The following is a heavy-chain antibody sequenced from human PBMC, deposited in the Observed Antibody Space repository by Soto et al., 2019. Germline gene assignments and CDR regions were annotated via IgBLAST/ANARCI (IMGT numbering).Heavy chain of an antibody. CDR3: AIRRGYRGYDSDFDI. J-gene: IGHJ3*02. Sequence: EVQLVESGGGLIQPGGSLRLSCAASGFTVSSYHMTWVRQAPGKGPEWVSLIYSGGSTYYADSVKGRFTISRDNSKNTLYLQMNSLRGEDTAVYYCAIRRGYRGYDSDFDIWGQGTMVTVSS. D-gene: IGHD5-12*01. CDR1: GFTVSSYH. CDR2: IYSGGST. V-gene: IGHV3-53*01.